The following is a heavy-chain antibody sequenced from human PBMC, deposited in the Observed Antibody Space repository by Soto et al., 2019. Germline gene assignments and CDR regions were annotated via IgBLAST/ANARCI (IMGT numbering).Heavy chain of an antibody. D-gene: IGHD3-10*01. J-gene: IGHJ6*03. V-gene: IGHV4-59*11. Sequence: SETLSLTCSVSGGSIGSHCWSWIRQPPGKGLEWIGEINHSGSTNYNPSLKSRVTISVDTSKNQFSLKLSSVTAADTAVYYCAREVRGVIVFRYYYYYMDVWGKGTTVTVSS. CDR2: INHSGST. CDR3: AREVRGVIVFRYYYYYMDV. CDR1: GGSIGSHC.